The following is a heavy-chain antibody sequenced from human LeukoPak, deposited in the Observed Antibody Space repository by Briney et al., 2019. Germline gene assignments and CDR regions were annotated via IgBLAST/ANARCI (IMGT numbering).Heavy chain of an antibody. CDR1: GYIFTSYG. CDR2: ISAYNANT. J-gene: IGHJ3*02. V-gene: IGHV1-18*01. D-gene: IGHD6-19*01. CDR3: ARGLQENLAWLTAFSAFDI. Sequence: ASVKVSCTASGYIFTSYGINWVRRAPGQGLEWMGWISAYNANTNYAQKVQGRVTMTTDTSTSTAYMELRSLRSDDTAVYYCARGLQENLAWLTAFSAFDIWGQGTMVTVSS.